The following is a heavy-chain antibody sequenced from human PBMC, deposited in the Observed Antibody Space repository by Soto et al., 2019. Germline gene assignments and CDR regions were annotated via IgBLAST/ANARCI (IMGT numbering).Heavy chain of an antibody. Sequence: QVQLVQSGAEVKKPGSSVKVSCKASGGTFSTDSISWVRQAPGQGLEWMGGIIPMFGTANNAQKFQGRVTSTADGSTRAANMELSSMRSEDTVVYFCAGVIDGCFGMDGWGQGTTVTV. J-gene: IGHJ6*02. V-gene: IGHV1-69*12. CDR1: GGTFSTDS. D-gene: IGHD3-16*01. CDR2: IIPMFGTA. CDR3: AGVIDGCFGMDG.